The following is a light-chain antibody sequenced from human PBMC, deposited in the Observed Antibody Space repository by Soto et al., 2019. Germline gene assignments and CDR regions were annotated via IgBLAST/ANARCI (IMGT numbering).Light chain of an antibody. Sequence: QSVLTQPASVSGSPGQSITISCTGTSSDVGGYNSVSWYRQDPGKAPKLMIYDVTNRPSGVSNRFSGSKSGTAASLTISGLQTEDEADYFCFSFTTDWTHVFGTGTKVTVL. CDR1: SSDVGGYNS. V-gene: IGLV2-14*01. J-gene: IGLJ1*01. CDR2: DVT. CDR3: FSFTTDWTHV.